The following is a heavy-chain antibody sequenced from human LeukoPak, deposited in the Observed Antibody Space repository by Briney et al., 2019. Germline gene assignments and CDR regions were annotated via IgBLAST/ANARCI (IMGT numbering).Heavy chain of an antibody. CDR1: GFTFSSYA. Sequence: QAGGSLRLSCAASGFTFSSYAMSWVRQAPGKGLEWVSAISGSGGSTYYADSVKGRFTISRDNSKDTLYLQMNSLRAEDTAVYYCAKGSPSSSWYSFNYWGQGTLVTVSS. V-gene: IGHV3-23*01. D-gene: IGHD6-13*01. CDR2: ISGSGGST. CDR3: AKGSPSSSWYSFNY. J-gene: IGHJ4*02.